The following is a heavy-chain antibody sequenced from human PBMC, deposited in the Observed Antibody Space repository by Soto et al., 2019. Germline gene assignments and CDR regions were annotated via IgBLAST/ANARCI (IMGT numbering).Heavy chain of an antibody. J-gene: IGHJ4*02. CDR3: ARDMGIFWSGYPEGGFDY. Sequence: EAQLVESGGGLVQPGGSLRLSCAASGFTFTNYWMSWVRQAPGKGLEWVANIKQDGSEKYYADSAKGRFIISRDNAKTSLYLQMNSLRDEDTAVHYCARDMGIFWSGYPEGGFDYWGQGTPVTVSS. CDR2: IKQDGSEK. CDR1: GFTFTNYW. V-gene: IGHV3-7*01. D-gene: IGHD3-3*01.